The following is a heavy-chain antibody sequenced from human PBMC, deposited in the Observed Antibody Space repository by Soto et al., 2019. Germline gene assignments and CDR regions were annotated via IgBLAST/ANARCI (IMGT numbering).Heavy chain of an antibody. CDR2: INSDGSSI. CDR1: GFTFSTYW. CDR3: ATAWAGY. J-gene: IGHJ4*02. D-gene: IGHD6-19*01. Sequence: EVQLVESGGDLVQPGGSLRLSCAASGFTFSTYWMHWVRQAPGKGLVWVSRINSDGSSINYADSVKGRFTVSRDNAKNTLYLQMNSLRAEDTAVYFCATAWAGYWGQGTLVTVSS. V-gene: IGHV3-74*01.